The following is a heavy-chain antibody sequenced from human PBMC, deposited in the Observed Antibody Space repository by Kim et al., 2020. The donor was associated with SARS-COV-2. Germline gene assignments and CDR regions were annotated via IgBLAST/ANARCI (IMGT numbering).Heavy chain of an antibody. CDR1: GGSFSGYY. J-gene: IGHJ3*02. D-gene: IGHD6-19*01. CDR2: INHSGST. V-gene: IGHV4-34*01. CDR3: ARGTLKWLVRRPQGAFDI. Sequence: SETLSLTCAVYGGSFSGYYWSWIRQPPGKGLEWIGEINHSGSTNYNPSLKSRVTISVDTSKNQFSLKLSSVTAADTAVYYCARGTLKWLVRRPQGAFDIWGQGTMVTVSS.